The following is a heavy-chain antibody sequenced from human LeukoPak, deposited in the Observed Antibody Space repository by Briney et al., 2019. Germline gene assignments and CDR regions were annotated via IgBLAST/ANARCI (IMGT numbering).Heavy chain of an antibody. CDR1: GFSFSAYA. J-gene: IGHJ4*02. D-gene: IGHD1-26*01. Sequence: PGGSLRLSCAASGFSFSAYAMSWVRQTPGKGLEWVSTISGSAISTYSVDSVKGRFTISRDNSKNTVYLQMNSLRAEDTAIYYCAKNFLPVGASAPYYFHYWGQGTLVTVSS. CDR3: AKNFLPVGASAPYYFHY. V-gene: IGHV3-23*01. CDR2: ISGSAIST.